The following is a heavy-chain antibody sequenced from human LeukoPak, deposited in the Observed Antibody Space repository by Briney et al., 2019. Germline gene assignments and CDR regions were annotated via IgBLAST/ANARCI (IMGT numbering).Heavy chain of an antibody. Sequence: GGSLRLSCSASGFPFGFNGVHWVRQAPGKGLAYVSAISHNGGSTYYADSVKGRFTISRDNSKNTLYLQMNSLRAEDTAVYYCARGHDYGNYWGQGTLVTVSS. CDR1: GFPFGFNG. J-gene: IGHJ4*02. CDR3: ARGHDYGNY. V-gene: IGHV3-64*04. CDR2: ISHNGGST. D-gene: IGHD4-17*01.